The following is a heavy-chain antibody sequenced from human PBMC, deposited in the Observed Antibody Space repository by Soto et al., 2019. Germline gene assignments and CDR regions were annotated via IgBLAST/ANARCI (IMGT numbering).Heavy chain of an antibody. CDR1: GFTFSSYG. CDR3: AKDILIGSGWQYYFDY. D-gene: IGHD6-19*01. V-gene: IGHV3-30*18. CDR2: ISYDGSNK. J-gene: IGHJ4*02. Sequence: GGSLRLSCAASGFTFSSYGMHWVRQAPGKGLEWVAVISYDGSNKYYADSVKGRFTISRDNSKNTLYLQMNSLRAEDTAVYYCAKDILIGSGWQYYFDYWGQGTLVTVSS.